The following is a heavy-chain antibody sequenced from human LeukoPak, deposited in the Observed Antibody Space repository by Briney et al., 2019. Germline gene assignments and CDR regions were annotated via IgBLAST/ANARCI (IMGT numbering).Heavy chain of an antibody. Sequence: SQTLSLTCTVSGGSISSGSYYWSWIRQPAGKGLEWIGRIYTSGSTNYNPSLKSRVTISVDTSKNQFSLKLSSVTAADTAVYHCARGYCSSTSCSYYYYYMDVWGKGTTVTVSS. D-gene: IGHD2-2*01. CDR3: ARGYCSSTSCSYYYYYMDV. V-gene: IGHV4-61*02. CDR2: IYTSGST. J-gene: IGHJ6*03. CDR1: GGSISSGSYY.